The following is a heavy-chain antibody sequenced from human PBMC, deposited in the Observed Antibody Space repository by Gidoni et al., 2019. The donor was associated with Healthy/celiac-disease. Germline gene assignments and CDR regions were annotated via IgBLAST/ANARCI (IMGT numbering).Heavy chain of an antibody. Sequence: SSYGMHWVRQAPGKGLEWVAVISYDGSNKYYADSVKGRFTISRDNSNNTLYLQMNSLRAEDTAVYYCAKGGYDILNGILPEGGFDYWGQGTLVTVSS. V-gene: IGHV3-30*18. CDR1: SSYG. J-gene: IGHJ4*02. CDR2: ISYDGSNK. CDR3: AKGGYDILNGILPEGGFDY. D-gene: IGHD3-9*01.